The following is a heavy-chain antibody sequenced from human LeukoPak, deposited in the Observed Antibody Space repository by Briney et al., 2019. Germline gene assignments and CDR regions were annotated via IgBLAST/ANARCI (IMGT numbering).Heavy chain of an antibody. CDR1: VYTFTSYG. D-gene: IGHD3-3*01. CDR2: ISAYNGNT. V-gene: IGHV1-18*01. Sequence: ASVKVSCKASVYTFTSYGISWVRQAPGQGLEWMGWISAYNGNTNYAQKLQGRVTITTDTSTSTAYIELRRLRSDDTAVYYCARDSRGYYNFWSGYSVGEDMDDWGKGTTVTVSS. J-gene: IGHJ6*03. CDR3: ARDSRGYYNFWSGYSVGEDMDD.